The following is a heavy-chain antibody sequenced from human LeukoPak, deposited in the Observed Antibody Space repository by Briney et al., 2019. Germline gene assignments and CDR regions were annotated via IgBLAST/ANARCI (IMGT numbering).Heavy chain of an antibody. D-gene: IGHD6-13*01. CDR1: GGSFSGYY. CDR2: INHSGST. Sequence: TSETLSLTCAVYGGSFSGYYWSWLRQPPGKGLEWIGEINHSGSTNYNPSLKSRVTISVDTSKNQFSLKLSSVTAADTAVYYCARADSSSWQVYYYYGMDVWGQGTTVTVSS. CDR3: ARADSSSWQVYYYYGMDV. J-gene: IGHJ6*02. V-gene: IGHV4-34*01.